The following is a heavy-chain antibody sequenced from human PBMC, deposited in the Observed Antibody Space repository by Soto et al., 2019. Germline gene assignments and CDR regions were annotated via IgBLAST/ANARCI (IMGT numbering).Heavy chain of an antibody. V-gene: IGHV1-2*04. J-gene: IGHJ6*02. CDR1: VGTFSSYA. D-gene: IGHD4-17*01. CDR2: ISPKSGGT. Sequence: ASVKVPCKSSVGTFSSYAIIWVRQAPGQGFEWMGRISPKSGGTNYAQKFQVWVTMTRDTSISTAYMELSRLRSDDTAVYYCAGEQEGQRTPNTVYYGMDGWGQGTRVTVSS. CDR3: AGEQEGQRTPNTVYYGMDG.